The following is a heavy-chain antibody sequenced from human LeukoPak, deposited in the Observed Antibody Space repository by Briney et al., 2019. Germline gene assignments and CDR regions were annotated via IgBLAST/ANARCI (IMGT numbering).Heavy chain of an antibody. CDR1: GFTFSSYE. CDR2: ISSSGSTI. CDR3: AREDTAMVNGYY. V-gene: IGHV3-48*03. J-gene: IGHJ4*02. D-gene: IGHD5-18*01. Sequence: GGSLRLSCVASGFTFSSYEMNWVRQAPGKGLEWVSYISSSGSTIYYADSVKGRFTISRDNAKNSLYLQMNSLRAEDTAVYYCAREDTAMVNGYYWGQGTLVTVSS.